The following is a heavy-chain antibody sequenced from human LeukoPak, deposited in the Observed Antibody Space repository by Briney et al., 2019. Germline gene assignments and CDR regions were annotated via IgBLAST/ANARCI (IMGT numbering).Heavy chain of an antibody. J-gene: IGHJ4*02. Sequence: GSLRLSCAASGFTFSSYAMSWVRQAPGKGLEWVSAISGSGGSTYYADSVKGRFTISRDNSKNTLYLQMNSLRAEDTAVYYCAKGGTMIVVVIYYFDYWGQGTLVTVSS. CDR3: AKGGTMIVVVIYYFDY. CDR1: GFTFSSYA. CDR2: ISGSGGST. D-gene: IGHD3-22*01. V-gene: IGHV3-23*01.